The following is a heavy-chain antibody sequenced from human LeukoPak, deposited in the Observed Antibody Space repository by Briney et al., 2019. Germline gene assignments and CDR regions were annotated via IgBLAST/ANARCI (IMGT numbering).Heavy chain of an antibody. CDR3: ARDNIEQQLVPPYDYYYYMDV. CDR2: IYYSGSGST. V-gene: IGHV4-59*01. Sequence: SETLSLTCTVSGGSISSYYWSWNRQPPGKGLEWIGYIYYSGSGSTNYNPSLKSRLTISVDTSKYQFSLKLTSVTAADTAVYYCARDNIEQQLVPPYDYYYYMDVWGKGTTVTVSS. CDR1: GGSISSYY. D-gene: IGHD6-13*01. J-gene: IGHJ6*03.